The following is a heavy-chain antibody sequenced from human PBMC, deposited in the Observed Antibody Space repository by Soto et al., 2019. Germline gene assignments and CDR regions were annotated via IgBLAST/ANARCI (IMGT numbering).Heavy chain of an antibody. D-gene: IGHD5-18*01. CDR3: ARSERTWIQGISD. CDR1: GFTFSSYG. V-gene: IGHV3-33*01. J-gene: IGHJ4*02. Sequence: PGGSLRLSCAASGFTFSSYGMHWVRQAPGKGLEWVAVIWYDGSNKYYADSVKGRFTISRDNSKNTLYLQMNSLRAEDTAVYYCARSERTWIQGISDWGQGTLVTVSS. CDR2: IWYDGSNK.